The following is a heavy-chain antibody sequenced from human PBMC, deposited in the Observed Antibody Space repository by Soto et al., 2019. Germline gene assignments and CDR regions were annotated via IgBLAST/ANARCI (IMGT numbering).Heavy chain of an antibody. CDR2: IYASGST. D-gene: IGHD1-26*01. V-gene: IGHV4-4*07. CDR3: ARVRAPGGIGAYFDY. Sequence: SETLSLTCAVSGGSISGYYWSWVRQPAGKGLEWIGRIYASGSTNYNPSHKSRATMSVDTSKNQSSLKLSSVTAADTAVYYCARVRAPGGIGAYFDYWGQGTLVTVSS. CDR1: GGSISGYY. J-gene: IGHJ4*02.